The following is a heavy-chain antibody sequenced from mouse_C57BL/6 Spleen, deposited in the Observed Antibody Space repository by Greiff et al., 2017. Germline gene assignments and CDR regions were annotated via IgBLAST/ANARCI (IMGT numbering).Heavy chain of an antibody. V-gene: IGHV1-74*01. J-gene: IGHJ4*01. D-gene: IGHD1-1*01. CDR2: IHPSDSDT. CDR3: AISITTVVADYYAMDY. CDR1: GYTFTSYW. Sequence: QVQLQQSGAELVKPGASVKVSCKASGYTFTSYWMHWVKQRPGQGLEWIGRIHPSDSDTNYNQKFKGKATLTVDKSSSTAYMQLSSLTSEDSAVYYCAISITTVVADYYAMDYWGQGTSVTVSS.